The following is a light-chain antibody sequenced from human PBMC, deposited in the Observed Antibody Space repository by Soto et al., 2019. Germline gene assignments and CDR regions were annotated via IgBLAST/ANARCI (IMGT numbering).Light chain of an antibody. Sequence: EIVLTQSPGTLSLSPGERATLSCRASQSVSSSYFAWYQQKPGQAPRLLIYAASTRATGIPDRFSGSGSGTDFTLTISRLEPEDFAVYYCQHYNSYSEAFGQGTKVELK. CDR1: QSVSSSY. J-gene: IGKJ1*01. V-gene: IGKV3-20*01. CDR2: AAS. CDR3: QHYNSYSEA.